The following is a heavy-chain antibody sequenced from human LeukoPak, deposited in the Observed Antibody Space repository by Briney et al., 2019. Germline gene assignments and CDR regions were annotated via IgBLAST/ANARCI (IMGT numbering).Heavy chain of an antibody. CDR3: ARSLRAYYDFWSGPTSYAFDI. V-gene: IGHV3-7*01. D-gene: IGHD3-3*01. CDR2: IKKDGSEK. J-gene: IGHJ3*02. Sequence: GGSLRLSCAASGFTFSSYWMSWVRQAPGKGLEGVANIKKDGSEKYYVDSVKGRFTISRDNAKNSLYLQMNSLRAEDTAVYYCARSLRAYYDFWSGPTSYAFDIWGQGTMVAVSS. CDR1: GFTFSSYW.